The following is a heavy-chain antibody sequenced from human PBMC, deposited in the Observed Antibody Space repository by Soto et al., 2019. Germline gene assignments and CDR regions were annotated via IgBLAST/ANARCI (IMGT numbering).Heavy chain of an antibody. Sequence: QVQLVQSGAEVKKPGASVKVSCKASGYTFASYDINWVRQATGQGLEWMGWMNPNSGNTGYAQKFQGRVTMTRNTSISTAYMELSSLRSEDTAVYYCARDLSSSWEYYGMDVWGQGTTVTVSS. D-gene: IGHD6-13*01. V-gene: IGHV1-8*01. CDR3: ARDLSSSWEYYGMDV. CDR2: MNPNSGNT. J-gene: IGHJ6*02. CDR1: GYTFASYD.